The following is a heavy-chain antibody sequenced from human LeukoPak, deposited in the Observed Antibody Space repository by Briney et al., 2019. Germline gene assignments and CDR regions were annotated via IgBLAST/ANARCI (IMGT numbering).Heavy chain of an antibody. V-gene: IGHV3-23*01. J-gene: IGHJ4*02. CDR3: AKDPRGWDNSGYDY. CDR1: GFTFSSYA. Sequence: GGSLRLSCAASGFTFSSYAMSWVRQAPGKGLEWVSSISGTGATTYSADSVKGRFTISRDNSKNTLYLQMNSLRAEDTAVYYCAKDPRGWDNSGYDYWGQGTLVTVSS. CDR2: ISGTGATT. D-gene: IGHD3-22*01.